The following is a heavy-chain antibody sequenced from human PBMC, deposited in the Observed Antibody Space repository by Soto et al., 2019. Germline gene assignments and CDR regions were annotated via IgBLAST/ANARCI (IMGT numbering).Heavy chain of an antibody. D-gene: IGHD6-13*01. CDR1: GYTFIRYG. CDR2: ISTNNGNT. CDR3: ARDEGSSWYFFDY. V-gene: IGHV1-18*01. J-gene: IGHJ4*02. Sequence: QVQLVQSGAEVKKPGASVKVSCKASGYTFIRYGIGWVRQAPGQGPEWMGWISTNNGNTNYAQKLQGRVVMTTDTSTNTAYMELRSLRSDDTAVYYCARDEGSSWYFFDYWGQGTLVTVSS.